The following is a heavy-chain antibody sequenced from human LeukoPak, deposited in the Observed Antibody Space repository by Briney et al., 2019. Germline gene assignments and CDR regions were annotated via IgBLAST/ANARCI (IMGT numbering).Heavy chain of an antibody. CDR2: ISYDGSNK. V-gene: IGHV3-30-3*01. CDR3: ARDRWGSSGWVPGGLYYYGMDV. D-gene: IGHD6-19*01. CDR1: GFTFSSYA. J-gene: IGHJ6*02. Sequence: GGSLRLSCAASGFTFSSYAMHWVRQAPGKGLEWVAVISYDGSNKYYAASVKGRLTISRDNSKNTLYLHMNSLRAEDTAVYYCARDRWGSSGWVPGGLYYYGMDVWGQGTTVTVSS.